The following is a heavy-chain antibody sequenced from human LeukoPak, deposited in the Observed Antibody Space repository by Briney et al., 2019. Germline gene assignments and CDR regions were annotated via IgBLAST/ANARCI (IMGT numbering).Heavy chain of an antibody. V-gene: IGHV3-30*04. CDR3: ARETYCGGDCYSYYFDY. Sequence: GGSLRLSCAASGFTFSSYAMRWVRQAPGKGLEWVAVISYDGSNKYYADSVKGRFTISRDNSKNTLYLQMNSLRAEDTAVYYCARETYCGGDCYSYYFDYWGQGTLVTVSS. CDR1: GFTFSSYA. J-gene: IGHJ4*02. D-gene: IGHD2-21*02. CDR2: ISYDGSNK.